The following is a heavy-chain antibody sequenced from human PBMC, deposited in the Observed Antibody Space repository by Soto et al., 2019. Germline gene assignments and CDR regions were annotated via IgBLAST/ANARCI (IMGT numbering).Heavy chain of an antibody. CDR2: INHSGST. J-gene: IGHJ4*02. D-gene: IGHD2-15*01. CDR3: ARRYCSGGSCYQLPFDY. V-gene: IGHV4-34*01. Sequence: QVQLQQWGAGLLKPSETLSLTCAVYGGSFSGYYWSWIRQPPGKGLEWIGEINHSGSTNYNPSLKSGVTISVDTSKNQFSLKLSSVTAADTAVYYCARRYCSGGSCYQLPFDYWGQGTLVTVSS. CDR1: GGSFSGYY.